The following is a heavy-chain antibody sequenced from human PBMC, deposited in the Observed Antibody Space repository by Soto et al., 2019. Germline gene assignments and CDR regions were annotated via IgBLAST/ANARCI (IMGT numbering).Heavy chain of an antibody. CDR1: GFTFSRHA. CDR3: AKGSSSWYARFFDL. V-gene: IGHV3-23*01. J-gene: IGHJ4*02. D-gene: IGHD6-13*01. Sequence: EVQLLESGGGLVQPGGSLRLSCTASGFTFSRHAMTWVRQSPGKGLEWVSGLSDSGGSIYYADSVKGRFTISRVNTINTLYLKMTTLRAEDTAIYYCAKGSSSWYARFFDLWGQGTLVTVSS. CDR2: LSDSGGSI.